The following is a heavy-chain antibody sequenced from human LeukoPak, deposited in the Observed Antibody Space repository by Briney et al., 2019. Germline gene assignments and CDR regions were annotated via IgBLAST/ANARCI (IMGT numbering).Heavy chain of an antibody. CDR3: ASPRPDCSSTSCSFDY. CDR1: GFTFSSYA. D-gene: IGHD2-2*01. CDR2: ISGSGGST. J-gene: IGHJ4*02. Sequence: GGSLRLSCAASGFTFSSYAMSWVRQAPGKGLEWVSAISGSGGSTYYADSVKGRFTISRDNSKNTLYLQMNSLRAEDTAVYYCASPRPDCSSTSCSFDYWGQGTLVTVSS. V-gene: IGHV3-23*01.